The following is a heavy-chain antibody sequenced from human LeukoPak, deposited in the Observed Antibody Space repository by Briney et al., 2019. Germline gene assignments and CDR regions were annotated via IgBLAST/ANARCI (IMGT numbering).Heavy chain of an antibody. CDR1: GHSIRRDY. V-gene: IGHV4-59*01. J-gene: IGHJ4*02. CDR2: IHYTGSP. D-gene: IGHD2-21*01. CDR3: ARLQGESTAIFDY. Sequence: SQTLSLTRTVSGHSIRRDYWSWIRQPPRKGLEWIGYIHYTGSPNYNPSLRSRVTISVYTSKNLRSLKLSSGTAADTAVYYCARLQGESTAIFDYWGQGTLVSVSS.